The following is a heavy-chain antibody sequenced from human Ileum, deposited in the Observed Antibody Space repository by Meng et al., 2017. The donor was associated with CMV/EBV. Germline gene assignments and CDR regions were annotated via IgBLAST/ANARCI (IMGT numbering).Heavy chain of an antibody. CDR3: ARLKGDPDYYYYGMDV. CDR2: ISYDGSNK. CDR1: GFTFSSYA. J-gene: IGHJ6*02. V-gene: IGHV3-30-3*01. Sequence: SLNTSCAASGFTFSSYAMHWVRQAPGKGLEWVAVISYDGSNKYYADSAKGRFTISRDNSKNTLYLQMNSLRAEDTAVYYCARLKGDPDYYYYGMDVWGQGTTVTVSS. D-gene: IGHD2-21*01.